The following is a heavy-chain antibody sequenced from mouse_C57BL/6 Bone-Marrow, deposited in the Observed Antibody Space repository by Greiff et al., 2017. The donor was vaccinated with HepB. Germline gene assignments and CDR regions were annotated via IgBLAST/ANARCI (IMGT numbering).Heavy chain of an antibody. Sequence: QVQLKESGPGILQSSQTLSLTCSFSGFSLSTSGMGVSWIRQPSGKGLEWLANIYWDDDKRYNPSLKSRLTISKDTSRNQVFLKITSVDTADTATDYCARREGYDTGYFDVWGTGTTVTVSS. V-gene: IGHV8-12*01. CDR2: IYWDDDK. CDR3: ARREGYDTGYFDV. CDR1: GFSLSTSGMG. D-gene: IGHD2-3*01. J-gene: IGHJ1*03.